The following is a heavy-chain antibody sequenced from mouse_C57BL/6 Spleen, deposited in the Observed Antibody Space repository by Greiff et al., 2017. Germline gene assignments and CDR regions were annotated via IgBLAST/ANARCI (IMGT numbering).Heavy chain of an antibody. J-gene: IGHJ4*01. CDR2: ISSGSSTI. CDR1: GFTFSDYG. D-gene: IGHD2-5*01. CDR3: ARVYYSNLYAMDY. Sequence: EVQVVESGGGLVKPGGSLKLSCAASGFTFSDYGMHWVRQAPEKGLEWVAYISSGSSTIYYADTVKGRFTISRDNAKNTLFLQMTSLRSEDTAMYYCARVYYSNLYAMDYWGQGTSVTVSS. V-gene: IGHV5-17*01.